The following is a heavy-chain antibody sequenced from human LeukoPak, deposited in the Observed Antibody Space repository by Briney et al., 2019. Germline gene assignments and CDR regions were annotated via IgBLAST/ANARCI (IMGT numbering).Heavy chain of an antibody. J-gene: IGHJ2*01. CDR2: ISGSGGST. CDR3: AKPHSSGWYYWYFGL. D-gene: IGHD6-19*01. CDR1: GFTFSSYG. Sequence: GGTLRLSCAASGFTFSSYGMSWVRQAPGKGLEWVSAISGSGGSTYYADSGKGRFTISRDNSKNTLYLQMNSLRAEDTAVYYCAKPHSSGWYYWYFGLWGRGTLVTVSS. V-gene: IGHV3-23*01.